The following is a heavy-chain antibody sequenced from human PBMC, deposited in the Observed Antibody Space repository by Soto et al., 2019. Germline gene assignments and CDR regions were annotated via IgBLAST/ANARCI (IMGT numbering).Heavy chain of an antibody. CDR2: IYHSGST. J-gene: IGHJ4*02. CDR1: GGSISSSNW. Sequence: PSETLSLTCAVSGGSISSSNWWSWVRQPPGKGLEWIGEIYHSGSTNYNPSLKSRVTISVVKSKNQFSLKLSSVTAADTAVYYCASRQWLFDFDYWGQGTLVTVSS. CDR3: ASRQWLFDFDY. V-gene: IGHV4-4*02. D-gene: IGHD6-19*01.